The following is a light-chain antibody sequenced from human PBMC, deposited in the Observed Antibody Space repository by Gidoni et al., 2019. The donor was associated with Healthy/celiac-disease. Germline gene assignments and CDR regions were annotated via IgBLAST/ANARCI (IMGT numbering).Light chain of an antibody. V-gene: IGKV1-39*01. CDR1: QSISSY. CDR2: AAS. CDR3: QQSSCT. Sequence: DIQMTQSPSSLSASVGDRVTITCRASQSISSYLNWYQQKPGKAPKHLIYAASSLQSWVPSRFSGSGSGTDFTLTISSLQPEDFATYYCQQSSCTFGGGTKVEIK. J-gene: IGKJ4*01.